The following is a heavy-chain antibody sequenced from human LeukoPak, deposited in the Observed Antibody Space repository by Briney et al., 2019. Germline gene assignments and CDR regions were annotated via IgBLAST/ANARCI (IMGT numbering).Heavy chain of an antibody. Sequence: SQTLSLTCAISGDSVSSNSAAWNWIRQSPSRGLEWLGRTYYRTKWYDDYAVSVKSRMTINADTSKNQFSLRLNSVTPEGTAVYYCARGGSGTTVSLFAYWGQGTLVTVSS. CDR1: GDSVSSNSAA. J-gene: IGHJ4*02. CDR2: TYYRTKWYD. CDR3: ARGGSGTTVSLFAY. D-gene: IGHD1-1*01. V-gene: IGHV6-1*01.